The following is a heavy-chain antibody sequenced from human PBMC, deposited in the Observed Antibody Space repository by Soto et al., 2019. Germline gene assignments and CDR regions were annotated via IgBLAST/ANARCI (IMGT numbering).Heavy chain of an antibody. J-gene: IGHJ4*02. CDR2: IYWDDDK. CDR3: AHRVGLQGNWNGGYFDF. Sequence: QITLKESGPTRVKPTQTLTLTCTFSGFSLSTSGVGVGCIRQPPGKALERLALIYWDDDKRYNPSLKSRLTTTKHPPKNQGVLTMTNMDPVDTATYYCAHRVGLQGNWNGGYFDFWGQGALVTVSS. D-gene: IGHD1-1*01. V-gene: IGHV2-5*02. CDR1: GFSLSTSGVG.